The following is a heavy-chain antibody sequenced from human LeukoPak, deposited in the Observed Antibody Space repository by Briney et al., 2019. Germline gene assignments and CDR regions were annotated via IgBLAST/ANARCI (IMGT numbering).Heavy chain of an antibody. CDR1: GGSISDYY. CDR2: IYYSGRT. CDR3: ARDFRGSVDAFDI. Sequence: SETLSLTCTVSGGSISDYYWNWMRQPPGKGLEWIGYIYYSGRTYYNPSLKSRVSISVDTSKNQFSLKLSSVTAADTAVYYCARDFRGSVDAFDIWGQGTMVAISS. V-gene: IGHV4-59*01. J-gene: IGHJ3*02.